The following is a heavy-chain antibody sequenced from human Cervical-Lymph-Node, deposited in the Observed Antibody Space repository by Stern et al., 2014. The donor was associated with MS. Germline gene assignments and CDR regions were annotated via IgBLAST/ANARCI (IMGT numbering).Heavy chain of an antibody. CDR1: GFTFSSYG. CDR2: ISYDGNPK. Sequence: VHLVESGGAVVQPGRSLRLSCAASGFTFSSYGMHWVRQAPGKGLEWVTCISYDGNPKYYAASVKGRFTISRDNSKNTLHLQMNSVTPDDTAIYYCARDYEDTSMLFDHWGQGTLVTVSS. J-gene: IGHJ4*02. CDR3: ARDYEDTSMLFDH. D-gene: IGHD2-8*01. V-gene: IGHV3-30*03.